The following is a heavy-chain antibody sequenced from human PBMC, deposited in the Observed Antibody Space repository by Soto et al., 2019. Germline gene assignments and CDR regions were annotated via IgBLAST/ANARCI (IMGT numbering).Heavy chain of an antibody. D-gene: IGHD3-3*01. Sequence: GGSLRLSCAASGFTFSSYSMNWVRQAPGKGLEWVSSISSSSSYIYYADSVKGRFTISRDNAKNSLYLQMNSLRAEDTAVYYCARADYYDFWSGQTDAFDIWGQGTMVTVSS. CDR1: GFTFSSYS. CDR2: ISSSSSYI. J-gene: IGHJ3*02. CDR3: ARADYYDFWSGQTDAFDI. V-gene: IGHV3-21*01.